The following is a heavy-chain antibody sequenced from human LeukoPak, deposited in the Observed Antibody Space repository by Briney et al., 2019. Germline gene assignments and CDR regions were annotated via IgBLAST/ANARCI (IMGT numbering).Heavy chain of an antibody. CDR3: ARGRSGSYYGSGSYGGGYYHFGMDV. D-gene: IGHD3-10*01. CDR2: INHSGST. CDR1: GFTFSSYW. V-gene: IGHV4-34*01. Sequence: PGGSLRLSCAASGFTFSSYWMSWVRQAPGKGLEWIGEINHSGSTKYNPSLKSRVTISEDTSKNQFSLKLSSVTAADTAVYYCARGRSGSYYGSGSYGGGYYHFGMDVWGQGTTVTVSS. J-gene: IGHJ6*02.